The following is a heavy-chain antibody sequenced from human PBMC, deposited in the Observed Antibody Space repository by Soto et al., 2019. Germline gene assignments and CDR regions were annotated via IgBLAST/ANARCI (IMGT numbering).Heavy chain of an antibody. V-gene: IGHV1-3*05. CDR2: INAGNGHT. D-gene: IGHD3-16*01. CDR1: GYTFTSYA. J-gene: IGHJ4*02. CDR3: ARAVGGPTSNLDY. Sequence: QVQLVQSGAEEKKPGASVKGSCKASGYTFTSYAMHWVRQAPGQRLEWMGWINAGNGHTKYSQKFQGRVTITRDTSASTAYMELSSLRSEDTAVYYCARAVGGPTSNLDYWGQGTLVTVSS.